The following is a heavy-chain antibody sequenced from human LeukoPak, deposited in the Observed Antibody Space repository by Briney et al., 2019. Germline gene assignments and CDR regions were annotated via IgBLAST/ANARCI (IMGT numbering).Heavy chain of an antibody. V-gene: IGHV4-39*01. CDR2: IYYSGST. CDR3: ARLGLSSSWVIDY. D-gene: IGHD6-13*01. Sequence: SETLSLTCTVSGGSISSSSYYWGWIRQPPGKGLEWIGSIYYSGSTYYNPSLKSRVTISVDTSKSQFSLKLSSVTAADTAVYYCARLGLSSSWVIDYWGQGTLVTVSS. CDR1: GGSISSSSYY. J-gene: IGHJ4*02.